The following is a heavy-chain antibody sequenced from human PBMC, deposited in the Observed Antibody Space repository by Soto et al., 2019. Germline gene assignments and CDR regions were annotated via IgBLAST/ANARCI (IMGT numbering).Heavy chain of an antibody. CDR3: AKDGSKDGFLTADWYFDL. Sequence: EVQLLESGGGLVQPGGSLRLSCAASGFTFSSYAMTWVRQAPGKGLEWVSGISGRGGSTYHADSVKGRFTISRDNSRNTLYLQMNSLRAEDTAIYYCAKDGSKDGFLTADWYFDLWGRGTLVTVSS. J-gene: IGHJ2*01. V-gene: IGHV3-23*01. CDR1: GFTFSSYA. CDR2: ISGRGGST. D-gene: IGHD3-9*01.